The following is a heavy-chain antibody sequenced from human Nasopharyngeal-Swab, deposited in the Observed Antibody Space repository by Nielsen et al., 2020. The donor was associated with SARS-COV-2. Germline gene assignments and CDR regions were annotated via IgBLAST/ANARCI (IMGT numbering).Heavy chain of an antibody. V-gene: IGHV4-34*01. CDR1: GGSFSGHY. CDR3: ARVPSITIFGVVDY. Sequence: SETLSLTCAVYGGSFSGHYWRWIRQPPGKGLEWIGEINHSGSTNYNPSLKSRVTISVDTSKNQFSLKLSSVTAADTAVYYCARVPSITIFGVVDYWGQGTLVTVSS. D-gene: IGHD3-3*01. CDR2: INHSGST. J-gene: IGHJ4*02.